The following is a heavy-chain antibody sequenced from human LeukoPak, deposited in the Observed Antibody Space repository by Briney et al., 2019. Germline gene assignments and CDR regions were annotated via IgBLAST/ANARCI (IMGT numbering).Heavy chain of an antibody. CDR1: GGSITSYY. J-gene: IGHJ5*02. V-gene: IGHV4-59*01. Sequence: SETLSLTCSVSGGSITSYYWSWIRQPPGKGLEWIGYISYSGSTNYNPSLKSRVSISIDTSKNQFSLRLSSVTAADTAVYYCASGGYCSSGSCYPNWFDPWGQGTLVTVSS. CDR3: ASGGYCSSGSCYPNWFDP. D-gene: IGHD2-15*01. CDR2: ISYSGST.